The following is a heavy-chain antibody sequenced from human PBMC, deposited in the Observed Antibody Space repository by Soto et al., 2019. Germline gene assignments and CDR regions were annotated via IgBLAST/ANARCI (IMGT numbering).Heavy chain of an antibody. CDR2: ISSNGGST. CDR3: ARSRPLLTYYYYYGMDV. J-gene: IGHJ6*02. Sequence: GGSLRLSCSASGFTFSTYVMHWVRQAPGKGLEYVSAISSNGGSTYYADSVKGRFTISRDNSKNTLYLQMGSLRAEDMAVYYCARSRPLLTYYYYYGMDVWGQGTTVTVSS. CDR1: GFTFSTYV. D-gene: IGHD2-15*01. V-gene: IGHV3-64*02.